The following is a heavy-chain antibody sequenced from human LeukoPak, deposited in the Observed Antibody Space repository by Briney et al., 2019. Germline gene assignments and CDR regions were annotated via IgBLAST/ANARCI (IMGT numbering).Heavy chain of an antibody. V-gene: IGHV1-2*02. D-gene: IGHD6-13*01. Sequence: ASVKVSCKASGYTFTGYYMHWVRQAPGQGLEWMGWINPNSGGTNYAQTFQGRVTMTRDTSISTAYMELSRLRSDDTAVYYCARRGKRIAAAVPENWFDPWGQGTLVTVSS. CDR3: ARRGKRIAAAVPENWFDP. CDR1: GYTFTGYY. J-gene: IGHJ5*02. CDR2: INPNSGGT.